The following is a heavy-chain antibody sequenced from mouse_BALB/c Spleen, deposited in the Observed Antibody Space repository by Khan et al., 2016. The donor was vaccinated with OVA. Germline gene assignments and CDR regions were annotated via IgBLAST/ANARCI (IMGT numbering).Heavy chain of an antibody. J-gene: IGHJ2*01. CDR1: GYSITSGYG. CDR3: ARTARIKY. V-gene: IGHV3-2*02. Sequence: VPLKESGPGLVKPSQSLSLTCTVTGYSITSGYGWNWIRQFPGNKLEWMGYISYSGSTNYNPSLNSRISITRDTSKNQFFLQLNSVTTEDTATYYCARTARIKYWGQGTTLTVSS. D-gene: IGHD1-2*01. CDR2: ISYSGST.